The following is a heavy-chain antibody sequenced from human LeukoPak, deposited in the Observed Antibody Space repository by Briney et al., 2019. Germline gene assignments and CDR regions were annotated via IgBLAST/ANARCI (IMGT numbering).Heavy chain of an antibody. V-gene: IGHV3-30-3*01. Sequence: GRSLRLSCAASGFTFSSYAMHWVRQAPGKGLEWVAVISYDGSNKYYADSVKGRFTISRDNSKNTLYLQMNSLRAEDTAVYYCARWGWRYDSSGFDYWGQGTLVTVSS. D-gene: IGHD3-22*01. CDR2: ISYDGSNK. J-gene: IGHJ4*02. CDR3: ARWGWRYDSSGFDY. CDR1: GFTFSSYA.